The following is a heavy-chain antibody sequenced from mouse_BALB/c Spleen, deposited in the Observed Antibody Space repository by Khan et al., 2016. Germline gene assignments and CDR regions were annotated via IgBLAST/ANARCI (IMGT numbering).Heavy chain of an antibody. Sequence: EVQLLASGPGLVKPSQSLSLTCTVTGYSITSDYAWNWIRQFPGNKLEWMFYISYSGSTSYNPSLKSRTSITRDTPTTQLFLRFHSLTTQDTATYFREEVLGWFAYWGQQPLVTVTA. V-gene: IGHV3-2*02. CDR3: EEVLGWFAY. CDR1: GYSITSDYA. J-gene: IGHJ3*01. D-gene: IGHD2-14*01. CDR2: ISYSGST.